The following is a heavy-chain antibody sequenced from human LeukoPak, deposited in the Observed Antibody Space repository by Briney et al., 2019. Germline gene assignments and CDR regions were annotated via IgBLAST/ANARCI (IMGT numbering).Heavy chain of an antibody. CDR3: AKAYGSSGYYQLPIDF. CDR2: ISGSGGST. CDR1: GFTFSSYA. J-gene: IGHJ4*02. V-gene: IGHV3-23*01. Sequence: GGSLRLSCAASGFTFSSYAMSWVRQAPGKGLEWVSAISGSGGSTYYADSVKGRFTISRDNSKDTLYLQMNSLRADDTAIYYCAKAYGSSGYYQLPIDFWGRGTLVTVSS. D-gene: IGHD3-22*01.